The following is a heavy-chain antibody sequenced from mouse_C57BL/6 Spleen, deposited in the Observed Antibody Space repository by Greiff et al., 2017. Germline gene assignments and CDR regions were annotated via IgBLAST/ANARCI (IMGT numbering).Heavy chain of an antibody. Sequence: QVQLKQSGAELVKPGASVKLSCKASGYTFTSYWMQWVKQRPGQGLEWIGEIDPSDDYTNYNQKFKGKATLTVDPSSSTAYMQLSSLTSEDSAVSCCARGGAGLDYWGQGTTLTVSS. V-gene: IGHV1-50*01. CDR3: ARGGAGLDY. J-gene: IGHJ2*01. CDR2: IDPSDDYT. CDR1: GYTFTSYW.